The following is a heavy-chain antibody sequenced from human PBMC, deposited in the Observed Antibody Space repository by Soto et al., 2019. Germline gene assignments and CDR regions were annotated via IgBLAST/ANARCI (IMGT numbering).Heavy chain of an antibody. J-gene: IGHJ4*02. CDR2: ISGSGGST. CDR3: ANVGYCSSTSCYGADY. V-gene: IGHV3-23*01. CDR1: GFTFSSYA. Sequence: EVQLLESGGGLVQPGGSLRLSCAASGFTFSSYAMSWVRQAPGKGLEWVSAISGSGGSTYYADSVKGRFTISRDNSKNTLYLQMNSRRAEDTAVYYCANVGYCSSTSCYGADYWGQGTLVTVSS. D-gene: IGHD2-2*01.